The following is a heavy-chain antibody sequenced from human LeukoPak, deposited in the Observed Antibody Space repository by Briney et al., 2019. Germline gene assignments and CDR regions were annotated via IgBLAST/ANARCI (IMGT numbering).Heavy chain of an antibody. V-gene: IGHV3-66*01. CDR1: GFTVSSKY. CDR2: IYTGDTT. Sequence: GGSLRLSCAASGFTVSSKYMSWVRQAPGKGLEWVAVIYTGDTTYYADSVKGRFTISRDNSKNTLYLQMDGLRVEDTAVYYCAKVGAVAAVDYWGQGTLVTVSS. J-gene: IGHJ4*02. D-gene: IGHD6-19*01. CDR3: AKVGAVAAVDY.